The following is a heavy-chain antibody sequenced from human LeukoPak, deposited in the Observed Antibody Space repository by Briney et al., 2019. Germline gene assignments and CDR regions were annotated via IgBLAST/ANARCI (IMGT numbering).Heavy chain of an antibody. J-gene: IGHJ6*02. CDR3: ARGGGLDV. CDR1: GFTFSSYW. CDR2: INHNGNVN. V-gene: IGHV3-7*03. D-gene: IGHD3-16*01. Sequence: TGGSLRLSCAASGFTFSSYWMNWARQAPGKGLEWVASINHNGNVNYYVDSVKGRFTISRDNAKNSLYLQMSNLRAEDTAAYFCARGGGLDVWGQGATVTVSS.